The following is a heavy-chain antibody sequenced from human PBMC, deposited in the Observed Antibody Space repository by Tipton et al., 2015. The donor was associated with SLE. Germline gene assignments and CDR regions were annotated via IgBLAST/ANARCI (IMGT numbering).Heavy chain of an antibody. D-gene: IGHD4-17*01. CDR1: GYTFTSYA. V-gene: IGHV1-3*01. CDR3: ARVTYGEGAFDI. Sequence: QVQLVQSGAEVKKPRASVKVSCKASGYTFTSYAMHWVRQAPGQRLEWIGWINAGNGNTKYSQKFQGRVTITRDTSASTAYMELSSLISEDTAVYYCARVTYGEGAFDIWGQGTMVTVSS. J-gene: IGHJ3*02. CDR2: INAGNGNT.